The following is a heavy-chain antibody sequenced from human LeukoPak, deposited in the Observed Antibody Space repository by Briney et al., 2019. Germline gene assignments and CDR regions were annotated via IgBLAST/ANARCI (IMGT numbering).Heavy chain of an antibody. J-gene: IGHJ4*02. CDR1: GFTFSSYS. CDR2: ISSSSSTI. CDR3: ARDGYSFGHDFDY. D-gene: IGHD5-18*01. V-gene: IGHV3-48*01. Sequence: GGSLRLSCAASGFTFSSYSMNWVRQAPGKGLEWVSYISSSSSTIYYADSVKGRFTISRDNAKNSLYLQMNGLRAEDTAVYYCARDGYSFGHDFDYWGQETLVTVSS.